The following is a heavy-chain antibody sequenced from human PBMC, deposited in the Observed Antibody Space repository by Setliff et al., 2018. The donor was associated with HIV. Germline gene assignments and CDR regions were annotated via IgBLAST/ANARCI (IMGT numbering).Heavy chain of an antibody. D-gene: IGHD3-3*01. CDR2: INTNTGNP. J-gene: IGHJ4*02. Sequence: ASVKVSCKASGYTFNNYAMNWVRQAPGQGLELMGWINTNTGNPTYAQGLTGRFVFSLDTSVSTAYLQISSLKAEDTAVYFCARDLKRPNSNFRGGYPIPFDSWGQGTLVTVSS. CDR3: ARDLKRPNSNFRGGYPIPFDS. V-gene: IGHV7-4-1*02. CDR1: GYTFNNYA.